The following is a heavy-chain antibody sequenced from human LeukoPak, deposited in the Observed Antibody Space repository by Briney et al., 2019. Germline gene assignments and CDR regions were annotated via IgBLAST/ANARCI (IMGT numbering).Heavy chain of an antibody. D-gene: IGHD3-22*01. CDR3: ARVDSSGYYTFFDY. Sequence: SETLSLTCTVSGGSISSHNWNRIRQPPGKGLEWIGDIYTSGSPNYNPSLKSRVTISVDTSKNQFSLKLSSVTAADTAVYYCARVDSSGYYTFFDYWGQGTLVTVSS. CDR2: IYTSGSP. J-gene: IGHJ4*02. V-gene: IGHV4-59*11. CDR1: GGSISSHN.